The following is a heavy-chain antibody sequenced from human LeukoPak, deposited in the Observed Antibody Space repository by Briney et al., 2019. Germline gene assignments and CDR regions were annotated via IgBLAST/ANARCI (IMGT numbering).Heavy chain of an antibody. CDR2: ISSSSSTI. CDR1: GFTFSNYN. V-gene: IGHV3-48*01. CDR3: ARYRTQVAAERNYYYYMDV. J-gene: IGHJ6*03. Sequence: PGGSLRLSCAASGFTFSNYNMNWVRQAPGKGLEWVSYISSSSSTIYYADSVKGRFTISRDNAKNSLYLQMNSLRAEDTAVYYCARYRTQVAAERNYYYYMDVWGKGTTVTVSS. D-gene: IGHD2-15*01.